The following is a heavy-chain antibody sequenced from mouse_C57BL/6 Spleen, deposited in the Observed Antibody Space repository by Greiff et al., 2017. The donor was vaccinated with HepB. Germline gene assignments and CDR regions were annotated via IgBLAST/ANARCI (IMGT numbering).Heavy chain of an antibody. CDR2: IHPNSGST. CDR1: GYTFTSYR. J-gene: IGHJ3*01. D-gene: IGHD3-2*02. CDR3: AKDSSVSWFAY. Sequence: QVQLQQPGAELVKPGASVKLSCKASGYTFTSYRMHWVKQRPGQGLEWIGMIHPNSGSTNYNEKFKSKATLTVDKSSSTAYMQLSSLTSEDSAVYYCAKDSSVSWFAYWGQGTLVTVSA. V-gene: IGHV1-64*01.